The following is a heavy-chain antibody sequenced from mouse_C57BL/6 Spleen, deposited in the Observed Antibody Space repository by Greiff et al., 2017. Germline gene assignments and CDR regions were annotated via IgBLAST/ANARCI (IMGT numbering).Heavy chain of an antibody. Sequence: VQLQQPGAELVMPGASVKLSCKASGYTFTSYWMHWVKQRPGQGLEWIGEIDPSDSYTNYNQKFKGKSTLTVDKSSSTAYMQLSSLTSEDSAVYYCARVDDGYSYYYAMDYWGQGTSVTVSS. CDR1: GYTFTSYW. D-gene: IGHD2-3*01. CDR3: ARVDDGYSYYYAMDY. J-gene: IGHJ4*01. V-gene: IGHV1-69*01. CDR2: IDPSDSYT.